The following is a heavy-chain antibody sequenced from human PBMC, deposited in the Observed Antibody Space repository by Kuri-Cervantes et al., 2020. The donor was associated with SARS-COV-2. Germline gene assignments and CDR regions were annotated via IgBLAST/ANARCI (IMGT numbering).Heavy chain of an antibody. D-gene: IGHD6-19*01. CDR1: GGSISSNEYY. J-gene: IGHJ4*02. Sequence: GSLRLSCNVSGGSISSNEYYWGWIRQPPGKGLQWLGSIYYSGNTYYTPSLKSRVTISVDTSKKQFSLKLSSVTAADTAVYYCARTAIAVAGTVDYWGQGTLVTVSS. CDR3: ARTAIAVAGTVDY. CDR2: IYYSGNT. V-gene: IGHV4-39*01.